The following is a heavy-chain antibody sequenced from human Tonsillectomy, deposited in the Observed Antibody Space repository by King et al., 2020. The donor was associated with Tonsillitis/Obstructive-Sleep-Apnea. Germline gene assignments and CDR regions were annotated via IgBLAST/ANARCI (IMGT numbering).Heavy chain of an antibody. CDR1: GFSLSTSGVG. CDR3: AHRLRFGDFDAFDI. D-gene: IGHD3-10*01. CDR2: IYWDDDK. J-gene: IGHJ3*02. Sequence: ITLKESGPTLVKPTQTLTLTCTFSGFSLSTSGVGVGWIRQPPGKALEWLALIYWDDDKRYSPSLKSRLTITQDTSKNQVVLTMTNMDPVDTATFYCAHRLRFGDFDAFDIWGQGTMVTVSS. V-gene: IGHV2-5*02.